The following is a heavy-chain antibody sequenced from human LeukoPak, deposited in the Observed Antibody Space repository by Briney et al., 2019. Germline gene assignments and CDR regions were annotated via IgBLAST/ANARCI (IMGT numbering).Heavy chain of an antibody. Sequence: GGSLRLSCAASGFTFSSYWMHWVRQAPGKGLVWVSGISWSSDTVTYADFVKGRFTISRDNARNSLYLQMNSLRTEDMALYYCSKDDWFDSWGQGTLVIVSS. CDR1: GFTFSSYW. CDR2: ISWSSDTV. V-gene: IGHV3-74*03. CDR3: SKDDWFDS. J-gene: IGHJ5*01.